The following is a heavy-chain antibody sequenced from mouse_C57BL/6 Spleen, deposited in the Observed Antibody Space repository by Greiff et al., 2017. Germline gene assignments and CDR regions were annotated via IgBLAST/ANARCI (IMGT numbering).Heavy chain of an antibody. J-gene: IGHJ3*01. V-gene: IGHV1-56*01. CDR2: IFPGIGST. CDR3: ARGDYSNYKFAY. Sequence: VQLQQSGPELVRPGASVKIYCKAPGYTFTSHWMQWVRQRPGQGLEWIGEIFPGIGSTYYNEKFKGKATLTVDTSSSTAYMQLSSLTSEDSAVYFCARGDYSNYKFAYWGQGTLVTVSA. CDR1: GYTFTSHW. D-gene: IGHD2-5*01.